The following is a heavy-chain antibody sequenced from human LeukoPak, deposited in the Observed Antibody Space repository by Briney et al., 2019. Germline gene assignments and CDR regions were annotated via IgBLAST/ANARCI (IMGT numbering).Heavy chain of an antibody. CDR3: ARDGSGYSSGWYSDY. CDR1: GFTFSSYW. J-gene: IGHJ4*02. V-gene: IGHV3-7*03. CDR2: IKQDGSEK. D-gene: IGHD6-19*01. Sequence: GGSLRLSCAASGFTFSSYWMSWVRQAPGKGLERVANIKQDGSEKYYVDSVKGRFTISRDNAKNSLYLQMNSLRAEDTAVYYCARDGSGYSSGWYSDYWGQGTLVTVSS.